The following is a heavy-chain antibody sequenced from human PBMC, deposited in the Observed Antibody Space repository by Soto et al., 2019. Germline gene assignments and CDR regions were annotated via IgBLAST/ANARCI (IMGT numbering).Heavy chain of an antibody. CDR1: GFTVSSNY. CDR3: AREMRMADAGAVDY. D-gene: IGHD6-13*01. V-gene: IGHV3-66*01. J-gene: IGHJ4*02. Sequence: PGGSLRLSCAASGFTVSSNYMNWVRQAPGKGLEWVSIIYSDGSTYYADSVKGRFTISRDNSKSTVYLQMNSLRAEDSALYYCAREMRMADAGAVDYWGQGTLVTVSS. CDR2: IYSDGST.